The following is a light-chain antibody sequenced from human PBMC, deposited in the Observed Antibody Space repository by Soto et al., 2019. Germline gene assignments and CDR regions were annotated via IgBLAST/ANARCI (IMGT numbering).Light chain of an antibody. CDR3: WSYVGSFNFV. CDR1: SSDVGYYNY. V-gene: IGLV2-11*01. Sequence: QSALTQPRSVSGSPGQSVTISCTGTSSDVGYYNYVSWYQQYPGKAPKLMIYDVSGRPSGVPDRFSGSKSGNTASLTISGLPGGDGAYYYWWSYVGSFNFVFGTWTKVIVL. CDR2: DVS. J-gene: IGLJ1*01.